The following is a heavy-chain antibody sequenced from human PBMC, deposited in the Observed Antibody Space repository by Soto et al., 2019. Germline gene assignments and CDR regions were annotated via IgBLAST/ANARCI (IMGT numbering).Heavy chain of an antibody. Sequence: QVQLVQSGAEVKESGSSVKVSCKASGVTFSTHEFSWVRQAPGQGLEWMGGIIPVFDTAKYAQQFQGRVTITADEATSTAYMEINNLSSDDTGVYYCARDQFRHGSGSSYVTGWDFLGQGTLVTVSS. CDR1: GVTFSTHE. V-gene: IGHV1-69*01. CDR3: ARDQFRHGSGSSYVTGWDF. D-gene: IGHD3-10*01. J-gene: IGHJ4*02. CDR2: IIPVFDTA.